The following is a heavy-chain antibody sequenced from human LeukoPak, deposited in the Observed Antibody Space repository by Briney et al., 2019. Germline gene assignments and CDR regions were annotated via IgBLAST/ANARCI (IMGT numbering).Heavy chain of an antibody. V-gene: IGHV4-61*02. CDR2: IYTSGST. D-gene: IGHD2-21*02. J-gene: IGHJ4*02. CDR1: GGSISSGRYY. CDR3: ARAVEYCGGDCSTFDY. Sequence: SETLSLTCTVSGGSISSGRYYWSWIRQPAGKGQEWIGRIYTSGSTNYNPSLKSRVTISVDTSKNQFSLKLSSVTAADTAVYYCARAVEYCGGDCSTFDYWGQGTLVTVSS.